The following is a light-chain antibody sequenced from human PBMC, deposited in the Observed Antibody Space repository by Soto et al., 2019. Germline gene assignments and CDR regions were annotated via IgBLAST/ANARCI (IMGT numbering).Light chain of an antibody. V-gene: IGLV2-11*01. Sequence: QAVVTQPRSVSGSPGQSVTISCTGTSSDVGGYNYVSWYQQHPGKAPKLMIYDVSKRPPGVPDRFSGSKSGNTASLTISGLQAEDEADYYCCSYAGSYTVFGGGTKLTVL. CDR2: DVS. J-gene: IGLJ2*01. CDR3: CSYAGSYTV. CDR1: SSDVGGYNY.